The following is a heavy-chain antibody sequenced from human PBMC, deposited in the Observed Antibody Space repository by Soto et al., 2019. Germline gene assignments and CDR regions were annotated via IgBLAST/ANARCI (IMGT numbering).Heavy chain of an antibody. D-gene: IGHD6-6*01. CDR2: NYYSGIT. V-gene: IGHV4-31*03. CDR1: GGSISSSSYY. Sequence: ASETLSLTCTVSGGSISSSSYYWGWIRQHPGKGLEWIGYNYYSGITYYNPSLKSRVTISLDTSKNQFSLKLSSVTAADTAVYYCARGSSIAGLYYGMDVWGQGTTVTVSS. J-gene: IGHJ6*02. CDR3: ARGSSIAGLYYGMDV.